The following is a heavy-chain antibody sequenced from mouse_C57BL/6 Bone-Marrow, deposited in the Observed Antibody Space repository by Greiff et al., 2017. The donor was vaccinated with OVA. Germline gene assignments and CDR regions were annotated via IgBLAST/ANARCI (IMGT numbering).Heavy chain of an antibody. D-gene: IGHD1-1*01. Sequence: DVQRVESGGGLVKPGGSLKLSCAASGFTFSSYAMSWVRQTPEKRLEWVATISDGGSYTYYPDNVKGRFTISRDNAKNNLYLQMSHLKSEDTAMYYCARIYYGFAYWGQGTLVTVSA. CDR2: ISDGGSYT. CDR1: GFTFSSYA. CDR3: ARIYYGFAY. V-gene: IGHV5-4*01. J-gene: IGHJ3*01.